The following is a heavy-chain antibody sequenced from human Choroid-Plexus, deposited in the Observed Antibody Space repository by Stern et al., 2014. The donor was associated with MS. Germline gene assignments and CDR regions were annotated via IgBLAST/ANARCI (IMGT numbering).Heavy chain of an antibody. CDR2: VSYDGSNK. Sequence: DQLVESGGGVAQPGRPLRLSCVASGFTFGSCAMHWVRPAPGKGLEWGAGVSYDGSNKYYADSVKGRFTISRDNSQNTLYMQMSSLRPEDTAVYYCAKDRQYLTYFFDHWGQGSLVTVSS. D-gene: IGHD2/OR15-2a*01. CDR1: GFTFGSCA. J-gene: IGHJ5*02. CDR3: AKDRQYLTYFFDH. V-gene: IGHV3-30*18.